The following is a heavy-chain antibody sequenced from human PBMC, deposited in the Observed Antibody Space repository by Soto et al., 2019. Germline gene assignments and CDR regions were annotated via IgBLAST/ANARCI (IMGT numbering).Heavy chain of an antibody. V-gene: IGHV3-7*04. CDR1: GFTFSSYW. CDR2: IKQDGSEK. Sequence: GGSLRLSCAVSGFTFSSYWMSWVRQAPGKGLEWVANIKQDGSEKYYVDSVKGRFTISRDNAKNSLYLQMNSLRAEDTAVYYCARAVTMVRGVIIRPYYYYGMDVWGQGTTVTVSS. CDR3: ARAVTMVRGVIIRPYYYYGMDV. J-gene: IGHJ6*02. D-gene: IGHD3-10*01.